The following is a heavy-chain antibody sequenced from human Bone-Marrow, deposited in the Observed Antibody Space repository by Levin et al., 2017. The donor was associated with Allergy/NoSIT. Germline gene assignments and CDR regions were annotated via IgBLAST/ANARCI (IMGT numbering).Heavy chain of an antibody. CDR1: GYTFTGYY. J-gene: IGHJ6*03. D-gene: IGHD1-1*01. CDR3: ASFLPAHDLDYYYYYYMDV. CDR2: INPNSGGT. Sequence: EASVKVSCKASGYTFTGYYMHWVRQAPGQGLEWMGRINPNSGGTNYAQKFQGRVTMTRDTSISTAYMELSRLRSDDTAVYYCASFLPAHDLDYYYYYYMDVWGKGTTVTVSS. V-gene: IGHV1-2*06.